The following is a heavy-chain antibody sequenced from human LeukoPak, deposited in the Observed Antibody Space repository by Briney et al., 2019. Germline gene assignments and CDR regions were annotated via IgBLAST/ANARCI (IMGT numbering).Heavy chain of an antibody. J-gene: IGHJ4*02. V-gene: IGHV3-23*01. CDR1: GFTFGTYG. CDR3: AKEGITMVRGLITKDYFDY. Sequence: TGGSLRLSCAASGFTFGTYGMSWVRQAPGKGLEWVSSISGSGFSTYYADSVKGRFTISRDNSKNTLYLQMDSLRAEDTAVYYCAKEGITMVRGLITKDYFDYWGQGTLVTVSS. CDR2: ISGSGFST. D-gene: IGHD3-10*01.